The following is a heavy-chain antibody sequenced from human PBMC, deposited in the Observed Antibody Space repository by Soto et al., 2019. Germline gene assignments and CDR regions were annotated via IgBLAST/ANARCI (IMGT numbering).Heavy chain of an antibody. D-gene: IGHD2-15*01. J-gene: IGHJ5*02. CDR3: ARDSSEENCSGGSCYSGTLWFDP. CDR1: GYTFTSYG. Sequence: GASVKVSCKASGYTFTSYGISWVRQAPGQGLEWMGWINPNSGGTNYAQKFQGWVTMTRDTSISTAYMELSRLRSDDTAVYYCARDSSEENCSGGSCYSGTLWFDPWGQGTLVTVSS. CDR2: INPNSGGT. V-gene: IGHV1-2*04.